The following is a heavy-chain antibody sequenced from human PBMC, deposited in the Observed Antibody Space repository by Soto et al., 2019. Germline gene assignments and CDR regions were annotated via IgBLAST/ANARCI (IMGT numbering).Heavy chain of an antibody. D-gene: IGHD2-2*01. V-gene: IGHV3-11*06. Sequence: XGSLSLSFAASGFTFSDYYMSWIRQAPGKGLEWVSFISGSGANTKYADFVKGRFTISRDNAKNSVSLQMNSLRAEDTAVYYCVRDSSHTVVVPHTIEESWFDPWGQGTLVTVSS. J-gene: IGHJ5*02. CDR3: VRDSSHTVVVPHTIEESWFDP. CDR2: ISGSGANT. CDR1: GFTFSDYY.